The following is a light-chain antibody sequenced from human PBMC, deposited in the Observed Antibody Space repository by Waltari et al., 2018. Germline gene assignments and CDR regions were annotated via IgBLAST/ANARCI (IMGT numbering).Light chain of an antibody. CDR2: RSD. CDR1: APHLGGPL. CDR3: ASWDDSLNGHWV. V-gene: IGLV1-44*01. Sequence: QSVLTQPPSASGTPGQRVPLSCSGRAPHLGGPLVTWYQHLPGKAPNLPIYRSDHRPSGVPDRFSGSKTGTSASLAISGLQSDDEADYFCASWDDSLNGHWVFGGGTKVTVL. J-gene: IGLJ3*02.